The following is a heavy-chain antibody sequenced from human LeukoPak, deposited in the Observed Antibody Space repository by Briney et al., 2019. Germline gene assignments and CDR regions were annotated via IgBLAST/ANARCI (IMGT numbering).Heavy chain of an antibody. CDR3: AKDADTATFDY. CDR1: GFTFSSYG. Sequence: HPGGSLRLSCAASGFTFSSYGMHWVRQAPGKGLEWVAVISYDGSNKYYADSVKGRFTISRDNSKNTLYLQMNSLRAEDTAVYYCAKDADTATFDYWGQGTLVTVSS. CDR2: ISYDGSNK. V-gene: IGHV3-30*18. J-gene: IGHJ4*02. D-gene: IGHD5-18*01.